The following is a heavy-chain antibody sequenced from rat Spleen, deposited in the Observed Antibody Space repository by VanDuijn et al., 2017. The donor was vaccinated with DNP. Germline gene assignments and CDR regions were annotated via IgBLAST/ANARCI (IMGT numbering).Heavy chain of an antibody. Sequence: EVQLVESGGGLVQPGRSLKLSCTASGFTLSDYYMAWVRQAPAKGLEWVAYISYDGGDTYNGDSVKGRFTISRDNAKSTLYLQMNRLRSEETATYFCARPADTPGSGYYFEYWGQGVMVTVSS. D-gene: IGHD1-4*01. CDR3: ARPADTPGSGYYFEY. CDR2: ISYDGGDT. V-gene: IGHV5-22*01. CDR1: GFTLSDYY. J-gene: IGHJ2*01.